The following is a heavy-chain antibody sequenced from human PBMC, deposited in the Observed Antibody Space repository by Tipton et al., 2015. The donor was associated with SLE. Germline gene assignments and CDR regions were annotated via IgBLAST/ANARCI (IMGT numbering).Heavy chain of an antibody. Sequence: TLSLTCAVSGGSISSSNWWSWVRQPPGKGLEWIGEIYHSGSTNYNPSLKSRVTISVDKSKNQFSLKLSSVTAADTAVYYCARGSTMIRGVIALDQWGQGTLVTVSS. CDR1: GGSISSSNW. D-gene: IGHD3-10*01. V-gene: IGHV4-4*02. CDR3: ARGSTMIRGVIALDQ. J-gene: IGHJ4*02. CDR2: IYHSGST.